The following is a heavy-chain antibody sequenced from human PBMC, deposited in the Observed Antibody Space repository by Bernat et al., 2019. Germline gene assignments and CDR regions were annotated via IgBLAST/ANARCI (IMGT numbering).Heavy chain of an antibody. Sequence: QVQLVESGGGVVQPGRSLRLSCAASGFTFSSYGMHWVRQAPGKGLEWVAVIWYDGSNKYYAESVKGRFTISRDNSNNTLYLQMNSLRAEDTAVYYCARHPPFDYGDYNWFDPWGQGTLVTVSS. CDR1: GFTFSSYG. J-gene: IGHJ5*02. CDR2: IWYDGSNK. D-gene: IGHD4-17*01. V-gene: IGHV3-33*01. CDR3: ARHPPFDYGDYNWFDP.